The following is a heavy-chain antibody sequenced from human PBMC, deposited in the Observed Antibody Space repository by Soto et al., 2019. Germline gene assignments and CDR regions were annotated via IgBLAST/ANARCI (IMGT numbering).Heavy chain of an antibody. D-gene: IGHD3-10*01. CDR2: INWNSGGI. J-gene: IGHJ6*02. Sequence: LRLSCAASGFTFDDYAMHWVRQAPGKGLEWVSGINWNSGGIGYADSVKGRFTISRDNAKTSLYLQMNSLRAEDTALYYCAKDRGSGSYAANYYYYGMDVWGQGTTVTVSS. CDR3: AKDRGSGSYAANYYYYGMDV. V-gene: IGHV3-9*01. CDR1: GFTFDDYA.